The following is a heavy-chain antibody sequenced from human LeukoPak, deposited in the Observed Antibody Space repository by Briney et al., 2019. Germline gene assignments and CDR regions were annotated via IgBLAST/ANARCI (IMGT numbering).Heavy chain of an antibody. V-gene: IGHV1-18*01. CDR3: GRFGTGYVDY. CDR1: DRFSGFG. J-gene: IGHJ4*02. D-gene: IGHD2-8*02. CDR2: ISGYGNT. Sequence: ASVKVSCKASDRFSGFGISWVRQAPGQGLEFVGWISGYGNTEYEQKFQGRVTMTMDTSTSTAYMYLTGLRSDDTAVYYCGRFGTGYVDYWGQGTLVTVSS.